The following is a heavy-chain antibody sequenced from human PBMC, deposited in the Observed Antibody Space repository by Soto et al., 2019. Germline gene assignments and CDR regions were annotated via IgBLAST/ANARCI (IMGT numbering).Heavy chain of an antibody. CDR1: GGSFTGYY. D-gene: IGHD6-6*01. J-gene: IGHJ3*01. CDR2: VNHRGST. V-gene: IGHV4-34*02. Sequence: QVQLKQWGAGLLKPSETLSLTCAVNGGSFTGYYWTYIRQSPEKGLEWIGEVNHRGSTTYNPSLKSPVTISVDASNNQFALNLSAVTAADTAVYYCARSPPFSSFRGFDVWGQGTMVTVSS. CDR3: ARSPPFSSFRGFDV.